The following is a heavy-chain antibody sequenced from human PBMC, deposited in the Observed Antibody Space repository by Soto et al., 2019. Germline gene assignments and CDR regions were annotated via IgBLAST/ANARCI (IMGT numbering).Heavy chain of an antibody. J-gene: IGHJ6*02. D-gene: IGHD6-13*01. Sequence: GSLRLSSAVAGLSLSSYGMHWVRQAPGKGLEWVAVISYDGSNKYYADSVKGRFTISRDNSKNTLYLQMNSLRAEDTAVYYCAKVILSSSWYSYYYGMEVWGQGTAVTVSS. CDR2: ISYDGSNK. CDR3: AKVILSSSWYSYYYGMEV. V-gene: IGHV3-30*18. CDR1: GLSLSSYG.